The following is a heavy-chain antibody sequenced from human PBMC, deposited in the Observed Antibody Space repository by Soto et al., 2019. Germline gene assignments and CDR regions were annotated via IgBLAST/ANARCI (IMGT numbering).Heavy chain of an antibody. CDR1: GFTFSSYA. V-gene: IGHV3-64D*06. D-gene: IGHD6-13*01. CDR2: ISSNGGST. CDR3: VKAGIAAASSYFDC. J-gene: IGHJ4*02. Sequence: PGGSLRLSCSASGFTFSSYAMHWVCQAPGKGLEYVSAISSNGGSTYYADSVKGRFTISRDNSKNTLYLQMSSLRAEDTAVYYCVKAGIAAASSYFDCWGQGTLVTVSS.